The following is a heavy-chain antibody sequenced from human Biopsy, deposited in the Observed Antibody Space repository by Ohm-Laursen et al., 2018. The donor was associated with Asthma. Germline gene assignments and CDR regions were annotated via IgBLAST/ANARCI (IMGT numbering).Heavy chain of an antibody. J-gene: IGHJ4*02. D-gene: IGHD2-2*01. Sequence: SSVKVSCKSLGGTFNTYVIGWVRQAPGQGLEWMGGISSVFGTTTYPQKFQGRVTITVDDSTSTVYMELSSLRSEDTAVYYCARKAGSCISRTCYSLDFWGQGTLVTVSS. CDR3: ARKAGSCISRTCYSLDF. CDR1: GGTFNTYV. V-gene: IGHV1-69*01. CDR2: ISSVFGTT.